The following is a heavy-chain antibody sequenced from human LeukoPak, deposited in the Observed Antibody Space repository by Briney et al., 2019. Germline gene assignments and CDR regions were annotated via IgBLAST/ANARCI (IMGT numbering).Heavy chain of an antibody. Sequence: GGSLRLSCAASGFTLSNYWMHWVRQAPGKGLVWVSGISWNSDSIIYADSVKGRFTISRDNAKNSLYLQMNSLRPEDTALYYCARRGSGFQFDPWGQGTLVTVSS. CDR2: ISWNSDSI. CDR1: GFTLSNYW. J-gene: IGHJ5*02. D-gene: IGHD6-19*01. V-gene: IGHV3-9*01. CDR3: ARRGSGFQFDP.